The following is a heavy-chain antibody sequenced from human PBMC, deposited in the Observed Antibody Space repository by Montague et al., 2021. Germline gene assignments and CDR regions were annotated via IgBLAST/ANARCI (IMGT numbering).Heavy chain of an antibody. J-gene: IGHJ5*02. V-gene: IGHV4-59*08. CDR3: AKQDYFVSGTSYKGFDP. CDR1: SGSIFHAH. CDR2: MFYGGAT. D-gene: IGHD3-10*01. Sequence: SETLSLTCTVSSGSIFHAHWSWVRQPPGKGLEWLGSMFYGGATSNNPSLKSRVTMSIDTSTNQFSLKLSFVTAADTAVYYCAKQDYFVSGTSYKGFDPWGKGILVTVPS.